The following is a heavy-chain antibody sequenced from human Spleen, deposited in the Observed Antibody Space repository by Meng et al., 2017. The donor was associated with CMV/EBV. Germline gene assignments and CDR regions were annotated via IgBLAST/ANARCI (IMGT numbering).Heavy chain of an antibody. V-gene: IGHV4-61*08. CDR2: FYYSGST. D-gene: IGHD2-2*01. J-gene: IGHJ3*02. Sequence: TCTVSGGSVSSGDFYWSWIRQPPGKGLEWMGYFYYSGSTRYNPSLKSRGSISVDTSKNQFSLKLSSVTAADTAVYYCARDLGRYQGIWGQGTMVTVSS. CDR1: GGSVSSGDFY. CDR3: ARDLGRYQGI.